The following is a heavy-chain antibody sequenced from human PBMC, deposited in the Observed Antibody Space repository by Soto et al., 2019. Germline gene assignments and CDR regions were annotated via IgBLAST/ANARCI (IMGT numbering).Heavy chain of an antibody. CDR2: IYPADSDT. CDR1: GYNFATSW. D-gene: IGHD2-15*01. Sequence: GESLKISCQGSGYNFATSWIGWVRQMPGKGLEWMGIIYPADSDTRYSPSFQGQVTISADKSIGTAYLQWSSLKAADTAMYYCARSVYSSHVMGVWGQGTTVTVSS. J-gene: IGHJ6*02. CDR3: ARSVYSSHVMGV. V-gene: IGHV5-51*01.